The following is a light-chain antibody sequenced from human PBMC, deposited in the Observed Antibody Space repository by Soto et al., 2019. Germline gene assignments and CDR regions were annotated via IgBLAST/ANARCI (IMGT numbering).Light chain of an antibody. CDR2: GAS. Sequence: EIVMTQSPATLSVSPGERATLSCRASQTVRNNYLAWYQQKPGQAPRLLIYGASTRATGIPVRFSGSGSGTYFILTISSLQSEDFAVYYCQQYNKWPPWTFGQGTKVDIK. CDR3: QQYNKWPPWT. CDR1: QTVRNN. V-gene: IGKV3-15*01. J-gene: IGKJ1*01.